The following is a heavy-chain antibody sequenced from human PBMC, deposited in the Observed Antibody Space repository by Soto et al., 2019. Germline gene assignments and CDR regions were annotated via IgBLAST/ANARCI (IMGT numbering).Heavy chain of an antibody. Sequence: SETLSLTCTVSGGSISSGGYYWSWIRQHPGKGLEWIGYIYYSGSTYYNPSLKSRVTISVDTSKNQFSLKLSSATAADTAVYYCARDKITGLFDYWGQGTPVTVSS. V-gene: IGHV4-31*02. CDR1: GGSISSGGYY. J-gene: IGHJ4*02. D-gene: IGHD2-8*02. CDR3: ARDKITGLFDY. CDR2: IYYSGST.